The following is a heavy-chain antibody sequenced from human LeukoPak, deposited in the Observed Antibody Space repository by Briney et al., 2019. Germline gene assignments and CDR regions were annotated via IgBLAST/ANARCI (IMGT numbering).Heavy chain of an antibody. CDR2: ISGSGGST. V-gene: IGHV3-23*01. Sequence: GSLRLSCAASGFTFSSYAMSWVRQAPGKGLEWVSAISGSGGSTYYADSVKGRFTISRDNSKNTLYLQMNSLRAEDTAVYYCAKWADILTGYKDAFDIWGQRTMVTVSS. CDR1: GFTFSSYA. J-gene: IGHJ3*02. D-gene: IGHD3-9*01. CDR3: AKWADILTGYKDAFDI.